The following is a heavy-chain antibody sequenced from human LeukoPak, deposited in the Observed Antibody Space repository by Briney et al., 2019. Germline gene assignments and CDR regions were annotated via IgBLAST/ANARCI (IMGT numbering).Heavy chain of an antibody. CDR2: IKQDGREK. CDR3: AGDVHI. J-gene: IGHJ3*02. D-gene: IGHD3-10*02. V-gene: IGHV3-7*01. Sequence: GGALRLSCAASGFTFSRYWMSWVGQAPGKGGEGGANIKQDGREKYYVESVKGRFTISRDNAKNSLYLQMNSLRAEDTAVYYCAGDVHIWGQGTMVTVSS. CDR1: GFTFSRYW.